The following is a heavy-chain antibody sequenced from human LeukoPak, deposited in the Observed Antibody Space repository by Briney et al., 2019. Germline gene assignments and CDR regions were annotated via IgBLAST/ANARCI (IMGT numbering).Heavy chain of an antibody. CDR1: GYAFTNYG. J-gene: IGHJ4*02. CDR2: ISAYNTNT. D-gene: IGHD3-22*01. V-gene: IGHV1-18*01. CDR3: ARAVLDHYYDSSGYLGTLDY. Sequence: ASVKVSCKASGYAFTNYGITWVRQAPGQGLEWMGWISAYNTNTNYAQKLQGRVTMTTDTSTSTAYMELRSLRSDDTAVYYCARAVLDHYYDSSGYLGTLDYWGQGTLVTVSS.